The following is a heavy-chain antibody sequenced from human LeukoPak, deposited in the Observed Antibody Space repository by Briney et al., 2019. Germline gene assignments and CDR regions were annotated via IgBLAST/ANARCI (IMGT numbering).Heavy chain of an antibody. CDR1: GFTFRSYS. V-gene: IGHV3-48*02. J-gene: IGHJ3*02. D-gene: IGHD1-26*01. CDR2: ISSSSSTI. CDR3: ARGEGDSGSYYEAFDI. Sequence: GGSLRLSCAASGFTFRSYSMNWVRQAPGKGLEWVSYISSSSSTIHYADSVKGRFTISRDNAKNSLYLPMNSLRDEDTAVYYCARGEGDSGSYYEAFDIWGQGTMVTVSS.